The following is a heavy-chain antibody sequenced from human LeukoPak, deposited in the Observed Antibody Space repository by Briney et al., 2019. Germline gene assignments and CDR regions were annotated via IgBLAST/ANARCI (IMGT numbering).Heavy chain of an antibody. CDR2: ISGSGGST. V-gene: IGHV3-23*01. D-gene: IGHD4-17*01. CDR3: AKVNGDYGRNWFDP. J-gene: IGHJ5*02. CDR1: GFTFSSYA. Sequence: GGSLRLSCAASGFTFSSYAMSWVRQAPGKGLEWVSAISGSGGSTYYADSVNGRFTISRDNSKNTLYLQMNSLRAEDTAVYYCAKVNGDYGRNWFDPWGQGTLVTVSS.